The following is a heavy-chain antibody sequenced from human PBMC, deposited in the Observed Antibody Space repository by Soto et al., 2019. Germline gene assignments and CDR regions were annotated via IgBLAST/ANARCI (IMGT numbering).Heavy chain of an antibody. Sequence: ASVKVSCQASGYTFSGYYMHWVRQAPGQGLEWMGWINPKSGGTKYAQKFQGGVTMARDTSFNTAYMDLSRLTSDDTAVYFCARGGTGYSVFDIWG. J-gene: IGHJ3*02. CDR1: GYTFSGYY. CDR3: ARGGTGYSVFDI. V-gene: IGHV1-2*02. CDR2: INPKSGGT. D-gene: IGHD3-9*01.